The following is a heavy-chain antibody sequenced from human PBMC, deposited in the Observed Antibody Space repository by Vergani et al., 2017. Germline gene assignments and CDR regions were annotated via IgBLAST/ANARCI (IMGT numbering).Heavy chain of an antibody. V-gene: IGHV3-30-3*01. D-gene: IGHD2-8*01. CDR1: GFTFSSYA. CDR2: ISYDGSNK. J-gene: IGHJ4*02. CDR3: AREYPINAKWPTFDY. Sequence: QVQLVESGGGVVQPGRSLRLSCAASGFTFSSYAMHWVRQALGKGLEWVAVISYDGSNKYYADSVKGRFTISRDNSKNTLYLQMNSLRAEDTAVYYCAREYPINAKWPTFDYWGQGTLVTVSS.